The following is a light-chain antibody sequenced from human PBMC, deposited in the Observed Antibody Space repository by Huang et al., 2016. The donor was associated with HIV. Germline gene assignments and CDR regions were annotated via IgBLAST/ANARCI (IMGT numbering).Light chain of an antibody. Sequence: DIVMTQSPLSLPVTPGEPASISCRSSQSLLHSNGYNYLHWYLQKPGQAPQLLIYVASKRASGVPDRFSGSGSGTDFTLKISSVETEDVGVYYCMQALQIPPTFGGGTKVEIK. J-gene: IGKJ4*01. CDR3: MQALQIPPT. CDR2: VAS. CDR1: QSLLHSNGYNY. V-gene: IGKV2-28*01.